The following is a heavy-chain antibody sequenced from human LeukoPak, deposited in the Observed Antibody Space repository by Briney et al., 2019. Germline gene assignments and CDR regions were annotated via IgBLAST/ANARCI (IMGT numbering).Heavy chain of an antibody. CDR2: MNPNSGNT. J-gene: IGHJ3*02. CDR3: ARSSNAYSSGWYEPHAFDI. CDR1: GYTFTGYY. V-gene: IGHV1-8*02. Sequence: GASVKVSCKASGYTFTGYYMHWVRQAPGQGLEWMGWMNPNSGNTGYAQKFQGRVTMTRSTSISTAYMELSSLRSEDTAVYYCARSSNAYSSGWYEPHAFDIWGQGTMVTVSS. D-gene: IGHD6-19*01.